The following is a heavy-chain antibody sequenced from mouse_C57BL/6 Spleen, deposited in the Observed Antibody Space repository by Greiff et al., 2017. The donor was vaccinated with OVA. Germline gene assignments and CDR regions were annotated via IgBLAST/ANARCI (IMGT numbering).Heavy chain of an antibody. CDR3: AREDYYGGY. CDR1: GYTFTSYW. V-gene: IGHV1-52*01. CDR2: IDPSDSET. D-gene: IGHD1-1*01. Sequence: QVQLKQPGAELVRPGSSVKLSCKASGYTFTSYWMHWVKQRPIQGLEWIGNIDPSDSETHYNQKFKDKATLTVDKSSSTAYMQLSSLTSEDSAVYYCAREDYYGGYWGQGTTPTVSS. J-gene: IGHJ2*01.